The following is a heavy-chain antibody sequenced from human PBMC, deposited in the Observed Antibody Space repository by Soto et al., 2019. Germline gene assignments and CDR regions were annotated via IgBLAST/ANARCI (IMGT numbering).Heavy chain of an antibody. CDR3: AKDDAPAAPSTFDS. D-gene: IGHD2-2*01. Sequence: PGGSLRLSCAASGFTFSSYSMNWVRQAPGKGLQWVSEISSSGNSTYYADSVKGRFIISRDTSRNTLSLQMNSLRAEDTAVYYCAKDDAPAAPSTFDSWGQGALVTVSS. CDR1: GFTFSSYS. V-gene: IGHV3-23*01. CDR2: ISSSGNST. J-gene: IGHJ4*02.